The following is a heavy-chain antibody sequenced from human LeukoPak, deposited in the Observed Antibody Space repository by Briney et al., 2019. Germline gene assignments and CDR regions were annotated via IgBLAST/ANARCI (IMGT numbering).Heavy chain of an antibody. D-gene: IGHD5-12*01. CDR2: IYYSGST. CDR1: GGSISSYY. V-gene: IGHV4-59*01. Sequence: SETLSLTCTVSGGSISSYYWSWIRQPPGKGLEWIGYIYYSGSTNYNPSLKSRVTISVDTSKNQFSLKLSSVTAADTAVYYCARLGYSGYNDYWGQGTLVTVSS. CDR3: ARLGYSGYNDY. J-gene: IGHJ4*02.